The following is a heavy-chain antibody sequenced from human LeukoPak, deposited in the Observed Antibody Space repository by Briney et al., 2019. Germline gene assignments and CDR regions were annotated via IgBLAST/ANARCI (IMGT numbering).Heavy chain of an antibody. CDR3: ARRQWELPHDAFDI. V-gene: IGHV4-30-4*01. J-gene: IGHJ3*02. CDR2: IYYSGST. CDR1: GGSISSGDYY. D-gene: IGHD1-26*01. Sequence: SETLSLTCTVSGGSISSGDYYWSWIRQPPGKGLEWIGYIYYSGSTYYNPSLKSRVTISVDTSKNQFSLKLSSVTAADTAVYYCARRQWELPHDAFDIWGQGTMVTVSS.